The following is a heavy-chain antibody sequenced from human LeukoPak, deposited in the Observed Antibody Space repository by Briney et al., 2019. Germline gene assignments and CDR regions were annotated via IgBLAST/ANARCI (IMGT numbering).Heavy chain of an antibody. V-gene: IGHV3-53*04. CDR2: INSGGST. Sequence: GGSLRLSCAASGFIVSSNYMTWVRQAPGEGLEWLSTINSGGSTYYADSVEGRFTISRHSSKNTLFLQMNSLRREDTAVYYCAREMSNAFDIWGQGTMVTASS. J-gene: IGHJ3*02. CDR3: AREMSNAFDI. CDR1: GFIVSSNY.